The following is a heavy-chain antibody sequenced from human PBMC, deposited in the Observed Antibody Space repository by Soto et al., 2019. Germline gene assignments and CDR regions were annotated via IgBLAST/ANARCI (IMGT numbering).Heavy chain of an antibody. CDR3: ARGSHVLLFYGMDV. D-gene: IGHD3-10*01. CDR2: INPSGST. J-gene: IGHJ6*02. Sequence: SETLSLTCAVYGGSFSGYYWSWIRQPPGKGLEWIGEINPSGSTNYNPSLKSRVTISVDTSKNQFSLKLSSVTAADTAVYYCARGSHVLLFYGMDVWGQGTTLTVSS. CDR1: GGSFSGYY. V-gene: IGHV4-34*01.